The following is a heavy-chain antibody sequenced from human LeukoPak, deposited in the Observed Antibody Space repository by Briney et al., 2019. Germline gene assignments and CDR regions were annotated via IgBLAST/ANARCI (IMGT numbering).Heavy chain of an antibody. J-gene: IGHJ3*02. CDR3: ASGLSSGYYVLGAFDI. V-gene: IGHV4-39*07. CDR2: IYYSGST. CDR1: GASISTSAYY. D-gene: IGHD3-22*01. Sequence: SETLSLTCSVSGASISTSAYYWGWIRQPPGKGLEWIGSIYYSGSTYYNPSLKSRVTISVDTSKNQFSLKLSSVTAADTAVYYCASGLSSGYYVLGAFDIWGQGTMVTVSS.